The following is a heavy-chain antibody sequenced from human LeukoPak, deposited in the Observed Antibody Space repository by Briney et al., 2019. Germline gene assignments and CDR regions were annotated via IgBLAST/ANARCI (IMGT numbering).Heavy chain of an antibody. J-gene: IGHJ3*02. V-gene: IGHV3-72*01. Sequence: GGSLRLSCAASGFTFSDHYMDWVRQAPGKGLEWVGRSRNKATSYTTEYAASVKGRFIISRDDSKNSLYLQMNSLKTEDTAVYYCARDLDYGGNSDAFDIWGQGTMATVSS. CDR3: ARDLDYGGNSDAFDI. D-gene: IGHD4-23*01. CDR2: SRNKATSYTT. CDR1: GFTFSDHY.